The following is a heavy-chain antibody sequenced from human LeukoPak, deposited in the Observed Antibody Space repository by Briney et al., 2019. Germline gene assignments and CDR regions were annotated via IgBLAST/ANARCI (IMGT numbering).Heavy chain of an antibody. CDR3: ARVSLVGAATYYFDY. CDR1: GYTFTGYY. D-gene: IGHD2-15*01. V-gene: IGHV1-2*02. J-gene: IGHJ4*02. CDR2: INPNSGGT. Sequence: ASVKVSCKASGYTFTGYYMHWVRQAPGQGLERMGWINPNSGGTNYAQKFQGRVTMTRDTSISTAYMELSRLRSDDTAVYYCARVSLVGAATYYFDYWGQGTLVTVSS.